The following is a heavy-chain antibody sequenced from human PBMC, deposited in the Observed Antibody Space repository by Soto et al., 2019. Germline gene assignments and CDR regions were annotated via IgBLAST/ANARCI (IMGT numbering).Heavy chain of an antibody. CDR2: ISHTGST. CDR3: ARGIDSRASPNWFDP. J-gene: IGHJ5*02. D-gene: IGHD3-22*01. Sequence: SETLSLTCTVSGGSISSGDYFWSWIRQPPGKGLEWIGYISHTGSTYFNTSLQSRLSMSVDTSKNQFFLRLASVTAADTAVYYCARGIDSRASPNWFDPWGQGTLVTVSS. CDR1: GGSISSGDYF. V-gene: IGHV4-30-4*01.